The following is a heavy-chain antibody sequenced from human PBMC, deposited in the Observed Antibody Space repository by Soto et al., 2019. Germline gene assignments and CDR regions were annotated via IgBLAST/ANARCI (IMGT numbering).Heavy chain of an antibody. V-gene: IGHV3-23*01. J-gene: IGHJ6*02. Sequence: EVQLLESGGGLVQPGGSLRLSCAASGFTFSSYAMSWVRQAPGKGLEWVSAISGSGGSTYYADSVKGRFTISRDNSKNTLYLQMNSLRAEDTAVYYCAKEDGYSSGWYGSYYYYGMDVWGQGTTVTVSS. CDR2: ISGSGGST. D-gene: IGHD6-19*01. CDR1: GFTFSSYA. CDR3: AKEDGYSSGWYGSYYYYGMDV.